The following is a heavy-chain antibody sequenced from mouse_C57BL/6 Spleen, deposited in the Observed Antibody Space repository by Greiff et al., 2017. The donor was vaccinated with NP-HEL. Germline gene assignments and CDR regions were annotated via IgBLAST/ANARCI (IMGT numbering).Heavy chain of an antibody. CDR2: INPYNGGT. CDR3: ARSKDGYDYAMDY. V-gene: IGHV1-19*01. Sequence: VQLQQSGPVLVKPGASVKMSCKASGYTFTDYYMNWVKQSHGKSLEWIGVINPYNGGTSYNQKFKGKATLTVDKSSSTAYIELNSLTSEDSAVYYCARSKDGYDYAMDYWGQGTSVTVSS. J-gene: IGHJ4*01. D-gene: IGHD2-2*01. CDR1: GYTFTDYY.